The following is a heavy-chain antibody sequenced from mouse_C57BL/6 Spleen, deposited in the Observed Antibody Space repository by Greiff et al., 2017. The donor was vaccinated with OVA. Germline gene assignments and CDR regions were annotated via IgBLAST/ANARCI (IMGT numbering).Heavy chain of an antibody. CDR1: GYTFTDYN. CDR3: ARSWDYSTMDY. V-gene: IGHV1-22*01. Sequence: VQLKESGPELVKPGASVKMSCKASGYTFTDYNMHWVKQSHGKSLEWIGYINPNNGGTSYNQKFKGKATLTVNKSSSTAYMELRSLTSEDSAVYYCARSWDYSTMDYWGQGTSVTVSS. J-gene: IGHJ4*01. D-gene: IGHD1-1*01. CDR2: INPNNGGT.